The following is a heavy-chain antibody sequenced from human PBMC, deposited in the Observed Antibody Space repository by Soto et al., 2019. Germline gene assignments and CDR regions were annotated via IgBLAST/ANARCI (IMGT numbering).Heavy chain of an antibody. J-gene: IGHJ6*02. Sequence: PGGSLRLSWAASGFTFSSYGMHWVRQDPGKGLEWVAVIWYDGSNKYYADSVKGRFTISRDNSKNTLYLQMNSLRAEDTAVYYCATDGEAAAGTTGMDVWGQGTTVTVSS. CDR2: IWYDGSNK. V-gene: IGHV3-33*01. CDR3: ATDGEAAAGTTGMDV. CDR1: GFTFSSYG. D-gene: IGHD6-13*01.